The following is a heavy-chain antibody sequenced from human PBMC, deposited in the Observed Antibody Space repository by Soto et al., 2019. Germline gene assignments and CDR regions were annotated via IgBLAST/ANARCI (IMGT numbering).Heavy chain of an antibody. J-gene: IGHJ6*02. Sequence: GGSLRLSCAASGFTFSSYEMNWVRQAPGKGLEWVSYISSSGSTIYYADSVKGRFTISRDNAKNSLNLQMNSLRAEDTAVYYCARAEAYCSGGSCYSGFYYYGMDVWGQGTTVTVSS. V-gene: IGHV3-48*03. CDR2: ISSSGSTI. D-gene: IGHD2-15*01. CDR1: GFTFSSYE. CDR3: ARAEAYCSGGSCYSGFYYYGMDV.